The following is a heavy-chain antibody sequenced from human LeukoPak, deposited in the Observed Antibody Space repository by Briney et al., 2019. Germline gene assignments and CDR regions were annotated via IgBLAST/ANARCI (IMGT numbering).Heavy chain of an antibody. J-gene: IGHJ4*02. D-gene: IGHD1-7*01. CDR1: GGSISSSSYY. CDR3: ARDQYWNYYFDY. CDR2: IYYSGST. Sequence: SETLSLTCTVSGGSISSSSYYWGWIRQPPGKGLEWIGSIYYSGSTYYNPSLKSRVTISVDTSKNQFSLKLSSVTAADTAVYYCARDQYWNYYFDYWGQGTLVTVSS. V-gene: IGHV4-39*07.